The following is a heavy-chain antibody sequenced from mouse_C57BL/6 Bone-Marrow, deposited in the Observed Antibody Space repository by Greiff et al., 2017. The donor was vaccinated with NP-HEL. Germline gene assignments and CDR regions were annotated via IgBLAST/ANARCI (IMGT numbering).Heavy chain of an antibody. CDR3: ARWGNYSLIDY. CDR1: FYAFSSSW. Sequence: QLKQSGPELAPPFSSFPLSFHSSFYAFSSSWMNWVKQRPGKGLEWIGRIYPGDGDTNYNGKFKGKATLTADKSSSTAYMQLSSLTSEDSAVYFCARWGNYSLIDYWGQGTTLTVSS. D-gene: IGHD2-1*01. J-gene: IGHJ2*01. V-gene: IGHV1-82*01. CDR2: IYPGDGDT.